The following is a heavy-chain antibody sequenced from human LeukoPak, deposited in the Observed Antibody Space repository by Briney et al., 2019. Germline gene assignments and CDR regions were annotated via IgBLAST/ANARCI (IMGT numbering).Heavy chain of an antibody. Sequence: GGSLRLSCAASGFTFSSYIMNWVRQAPGKGLEWVSSISSSSSYIYYADSVKGRFTISRDNAKNSLYLQMNSLRAEDTAVYYCARYFAGYCSSTSCYPYYMDVWGKGTTVTVSS. J-gene: IGHJ6*03. D-gene: IGHD2-2*01. CDR2: ISSSSSYI. CDR1: GFTFSSYI. CDR3: ARYFAGYCSSTSCYPYYMDV. V-gene: IGHV3-21*01.